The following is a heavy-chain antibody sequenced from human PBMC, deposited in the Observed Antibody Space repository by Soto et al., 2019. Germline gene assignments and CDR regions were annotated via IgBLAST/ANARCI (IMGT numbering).Heavy chain of an antibody. CDR1: GGSFSGYY. V-gene: IGHV4-34*01. J-gene: IGHJ4*02. Sequence: PSETPSLTCAVYGGSFSGYYWTWIRQPPGXGLDXIXEXTXXXSXXXXPSLKSRVTISVDTSKNQLSLNLNSVTAADTAVYYCARSSVRGWSYWGQGTLVTVS. CDR2: XTXXXSX. D-gene: IGHD3-10*02. CDR3: ARSSVRGWSY.